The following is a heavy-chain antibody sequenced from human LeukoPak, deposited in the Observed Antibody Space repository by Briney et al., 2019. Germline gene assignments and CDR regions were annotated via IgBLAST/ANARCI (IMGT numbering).Heavy chain of an antibody. CDR1: GFTFSSYW. CDR3: ARDRSHDAFDI. V-gene: IGHV3-7*04. Sequence: GGSLRLSCAASGFTFSSYWMSWVRQAPGKGLEWVANIKQDGSEKYYVDSVKGRFTISRDNAKNSLYLQMNSLGAEDTAVYYCARDRSHDAFDIWGQGTMVTVSS. J-gene: IGHJ3*02. CDR2: IKQDGSEK.